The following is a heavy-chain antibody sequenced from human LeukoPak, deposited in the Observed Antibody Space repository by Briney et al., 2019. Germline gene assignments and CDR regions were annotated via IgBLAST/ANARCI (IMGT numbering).Heavy chain of an antibody. J-gene: IGHJ4*02. V-gene: IGHV3-23*01. D-gene: IGHD2-21*02. CDR1: GFTFSNYG. CDR2: ISGSGST. CDR3: AKGGRICGGDCYTLGWL. Sequence: GGSLRLSCSASGFTFSNYGMSWVRQAPGKGLEWVSGISGSGSTYYADSVKGRFTISSDNSKNTLYLQMNSLGAEDTAVYYCAKGGRICGGDCYTLGWLWGQGTLVTVSS.